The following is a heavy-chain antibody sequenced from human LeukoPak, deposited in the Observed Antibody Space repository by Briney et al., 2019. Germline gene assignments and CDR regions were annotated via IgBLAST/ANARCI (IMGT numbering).Heavy chain of an antibody. J-gene: IGHJ3*02. V-gene: IGHV4-39*07. CDR3: ARVLSGSYSGDAFDI. D-gene: IGHD1-26*01. CDR1: GGSISSSSYY. Sequence: PSETLSLTCTVSGGSISSSSYYWGWIRQPPGKGLEWIGSIYYSGSTYYNPSLKSRVTISVDTSKNQFSLKLSSVTAADTAVYYCARVLSGSYSGDAFDIWGQGTMVTVSS. CDR2: IYYSGST.